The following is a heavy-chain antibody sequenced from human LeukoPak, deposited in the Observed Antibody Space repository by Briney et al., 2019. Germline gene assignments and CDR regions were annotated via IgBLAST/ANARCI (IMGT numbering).Heavy chain of an antibody. V-gene: IGHV4-38-2*02. CDR1: GYSISSGYY. CDR3: ARDGPYYYDSSGHYWAQAFDI. CDR2: IYHSGST. Sequence: SETLSLTCTVSGYSISSGYYWGWIRQPPGKGLEWIGSIYHSGSTYYNPSLKSRVTISVDTSKNQFSLKLGSVTAADTAVYYCARDGPYYYDSSGHYWAQAFDIWGQGTMVTVSS. D-gene: IGHD3-22*01. J-gene: IGHJ3*02.